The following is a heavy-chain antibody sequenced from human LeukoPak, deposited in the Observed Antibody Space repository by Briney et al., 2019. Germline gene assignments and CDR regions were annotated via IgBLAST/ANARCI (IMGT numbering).Heavy chain of an antibody. CDR1: ADSISNYNYF. CDR3: ARLRPVGIVLFPGTYSYYYMDV. CDR2: IYYSGIT. D-gene: IGHD2-2*01. J-gene: IGHJ6*03. V-gene: IGHV4-39*01. Sequence: SETLSLTCTASADSISNYNYFWGWLRQPPGKGLEWIGSIYYSGITYYNPSRNSPVAIYVYRYKKQFSLSLISLTAADAAVYYCARLRPVGIVLFPGTYSYYYMDVWGKGTTVTVSS.